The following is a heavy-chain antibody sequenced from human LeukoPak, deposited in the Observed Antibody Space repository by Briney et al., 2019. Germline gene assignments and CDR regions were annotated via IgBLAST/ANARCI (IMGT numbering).Heavy chain of an antibody. CDR3: AREEDIVVVPAAMGWFDP. CDR1: GGSFSGYY. V-gene: IGHV4-34*01. J-gene: IGHJ5*02. Sequence: SETLSLTCAVYGGSFSGYYWSWIRQPPGKGLEWIGEINHSGSTNYNPSLKSRVTISVDTSKNQFSLKLSSVTAADTAVYYCAREEDIVVVPAAMGWFDPWGQGTLVTVSS. D-gene: IGHD2-2*01. CDR2: INHSGST.